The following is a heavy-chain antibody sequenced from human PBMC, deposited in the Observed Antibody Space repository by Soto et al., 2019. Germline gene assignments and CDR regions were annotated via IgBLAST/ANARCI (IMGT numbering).Heavy chain of an antibody. CDR1: GYTFTTYN. Sequence: ASVKVSCKASGYTFTTYNINWVRQATGQGLEWMGWMNPNSGNTGYAQKFQDRITLTRDTSINTAYMELGSLRSDDTAVYFCLRYGVAATYWGQGTQVTVSS. D-gene: IGHD2-8*01. J-gene: IGHJ4*02. CDR3: LRYGVAATY. V-gene: IGHV1-8*01. CDR2: MNPNSGNT.